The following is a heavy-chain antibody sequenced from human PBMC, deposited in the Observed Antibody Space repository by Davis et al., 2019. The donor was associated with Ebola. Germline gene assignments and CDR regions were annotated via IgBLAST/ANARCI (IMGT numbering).Heavy chain of an antibody. J-gene: IGHJ4*02. D-gene: IGHD4-17*01. V-gene: IGHV3-7*03. Sequence: PGGSLRLSCAASGFTFSSYWMSWVRQAPGKGLEWVANIKQDGSEKYYVDSVKGRFTISRDNAKNSLYLQMNSLRAEDTAVYYCARPVYGDYSRAGHFDYWGQGTLVTVSS. CDR2: IKQDGSEK. CDR1: GFTFSSYW. CDR3: ARPVYGDYSRAGHFDY.